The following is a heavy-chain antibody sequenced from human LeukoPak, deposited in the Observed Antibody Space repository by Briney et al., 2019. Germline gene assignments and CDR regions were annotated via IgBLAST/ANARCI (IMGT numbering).Heavy chain of an antibody. V-gene: IGHV3-48*02. CDR1: GFTFISYS. Sequence: GGSLRLSCAALGFTFISYSMAGCRQAPGKGLEGVSYINIGSSTMYYAGSLKGRFTISRDNGKALLYLQIKSLRDEDTAVYYCARVIAVVRGGGLSYYYAMDVWGQGPTVTVSS. J-gene: IGHJ6*02. CDR2: INIGSSTM. D-gene: IGHD3-10*01. CDR3: ARVIAVVRGGGLSYYYAMDV.